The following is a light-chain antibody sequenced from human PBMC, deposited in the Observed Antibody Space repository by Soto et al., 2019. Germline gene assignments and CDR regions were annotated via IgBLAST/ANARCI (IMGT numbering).Light chain of an antibody. CDR2: DAS. V-gene: IGKV3-11*01. Sequence: EIVLTQSPATLSLSPGERATLSCRASQSVSSYLAWYQQKPGQAPRLLIYDASNRAAGIPARFSGSGSGTDFTLTISSLEPEDFAVYYCQQRNNWPRGTFGQGTRLEIK. CDR3: QQRNNWPRGT. J-gene: IGKJ5*01. CDR1: QSVSSY.